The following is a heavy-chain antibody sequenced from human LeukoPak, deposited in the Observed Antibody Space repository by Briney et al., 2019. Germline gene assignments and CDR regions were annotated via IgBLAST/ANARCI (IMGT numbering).Heavy chain of an antibody. J-gene: IGHJ3*02. CDR3: ARTGYSGYRSDDAFDI. CDR1: GYTFTGYY. V-gene: IGHV1-2*02. D-gene: IGHD5-12*01. Sequence: ASVKVSCKASGYTFTGYYMHWVRQAPGQGLEWMGWINPNSGGTNYAQKFQGRVTMTRDTSISTAYMELSRLRSDDTAVYYCARTGYSGYRSDDAFDIWGQGTMVTVSS. CDR2: INPNSGGT.